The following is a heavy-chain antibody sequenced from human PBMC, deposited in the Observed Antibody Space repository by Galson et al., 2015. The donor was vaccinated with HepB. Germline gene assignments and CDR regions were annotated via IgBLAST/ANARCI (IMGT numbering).Heavy chain of an antibody. CDR1: GGTFSSYA. D-gene: IGHD3-3*01. Sequence: SVKVSCKASGGTFSSYAISWVRQAPGQGLEWMGGIIPIFGTANYAQKFQGRVTITADESTSTAYMELSSLRSEDTAVYYCARAGLAVTPYYDFWSDYYFDYWGQGTLVTVSS. CDR3: ARAGLAVTPYYDFWSDYYFDY. V-gene: IGHV1-69*13. J-gene: IGHJ4*02. CDR2: IIPIFGTA.